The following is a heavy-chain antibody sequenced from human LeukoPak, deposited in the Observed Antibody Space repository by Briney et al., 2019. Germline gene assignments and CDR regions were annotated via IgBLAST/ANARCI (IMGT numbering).Heavy chain of an antibody. CDR3: ARGPREYCSTTSCSFDY. CDR2: IKQDGGEK. D-gene: IGHD2-2*01. Sequence: GGSLILSCEASGFTLGSYWMSWVRQAPGKGLEWVANIKQDGGEKYYVDSVKGRFTIFRDNGKNSLYLQMTSLRAEDTAVYYCARGPREYCSTTSCSFDYWGQGTLVTVSS. CDR1: GFTLGSYW. V-gene: IGHV3-7*01. J-gene: IGHJ4*02.